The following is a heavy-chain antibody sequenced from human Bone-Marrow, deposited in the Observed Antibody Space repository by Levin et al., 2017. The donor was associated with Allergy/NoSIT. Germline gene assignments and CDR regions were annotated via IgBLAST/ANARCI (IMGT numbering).Heavy chain of an antibody. V-gene: IGHV3-33*01. CDR3: ARGGNSYNSYYYMDV. Sequence: GESLKISCAASGFIFNTYGMHWVRQAPGKGLEWAAVIWSDSSSKHYVDSVKGRFTISRDNSRNTLYLQMNSLSAEDTAVYYCARGGNSYNSYYYMDVWGKGTTVTVSS. CDR2: IWSDSSSK. J-gene: IGHJ6*03. CDR1: GFIFNTYG. D-gene: IGHD5-18*01.